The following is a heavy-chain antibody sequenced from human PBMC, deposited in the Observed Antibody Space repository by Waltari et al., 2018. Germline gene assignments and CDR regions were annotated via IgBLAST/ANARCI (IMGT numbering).Heavy chain of an antibody. CDR3: ARDRGLKQQLVGSWFDP. V-gene: IGHV1-46*01. Sequence: QVQLVQSGAEVKKPGASVKVSCKASGYTFTSYYMHWVRQAPGQGLEWMGIINPSGGSTSYAQKFQGRVTMTRDTSTSTVYMELSSLRSEDTAVYYCARDRGLKQQLVGSWFDPWGQGTLVTVSS. D-gene: IGHD6-13*01. J-gene: IGHJ5*02. CDR2: INPSGGST. CDR1: GYTFTSYY.